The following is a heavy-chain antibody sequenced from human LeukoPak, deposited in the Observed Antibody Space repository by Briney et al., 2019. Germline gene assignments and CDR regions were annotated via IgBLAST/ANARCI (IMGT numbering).Heavy chain of an antibody. D-gene: IGHD4-23*01. J-gene: IGHJ6*02. CDR3: AKERNSFYYYGMDV. CDR1: GSTFSSYA. V-gene: IGHV3-30*02. Sequence: GGSLRLSCAASGSTFSSYAMSWVRQAPGKGLEWVAFIRYDGSNKYYADSVKGRFTISRDNSKNTLYLQMNSLRAEDTAVYYCAKERNSFYYYGMDVWGQGTTVTVSS. CDR2: IRYDGSNK.